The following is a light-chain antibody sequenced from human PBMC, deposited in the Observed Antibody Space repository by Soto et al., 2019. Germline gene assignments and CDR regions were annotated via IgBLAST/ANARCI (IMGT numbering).Light chain of an antibody. CDR1: QSVSSSY. Sequence: EIVLTQSPGTLSLSPGERATLSCRASQSVSSSYLAWYQQKPGQAPRLLIYGASSRATGIPDRFSGSGSGTDFTLTISRLAPEDFAVYYCQQYGSSPLYPFGQGTKLEIK. CDR2: GAS. CDR3: QQYGSSPLYP. J-gene: IGKJ2*01. V-gene: IGKV3-20*01.